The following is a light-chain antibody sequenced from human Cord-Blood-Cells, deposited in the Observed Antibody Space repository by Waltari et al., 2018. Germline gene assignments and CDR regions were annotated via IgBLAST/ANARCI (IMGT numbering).Light chain of an antibody. J-gene: IGLJ1*01. CDR2: EVS. CDR3: CSYAGSSTLV. Sequence: QSALTQPASVSGSPGQSITISCTGTSSDVGSYNLVSWYQQHPGKAPKLMIYEVSKRPSGFSNHFSGSKSGNTASLTISGLQAEDEADYYCCSYAGSSTLVFGTGTKVTVL. CDR1: SSDVGSYNL. V-gene: IGLV2-23*02.